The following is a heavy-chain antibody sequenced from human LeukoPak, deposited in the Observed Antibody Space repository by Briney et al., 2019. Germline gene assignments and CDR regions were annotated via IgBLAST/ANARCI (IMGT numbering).Heavy chain of an antibody. J-gene: IGHJ6*02. CDR1: GFNFNTYS. CDR3: ARHGDGFYYGMDV. V-gene: IGHV3-21*01. CDR2: ISSSSNYI. Sequence: GGSLRLSCAASGFNFNTYSMNWVRQAPGKGLEWVSSISSSSNYIYYADSVKGRFTISRDNAKNSLYLQMNSLRAEDTAVYYCARHGDGFYYGMDVWGQGTTVTVSS. D-gene: IGHD4-17*01.